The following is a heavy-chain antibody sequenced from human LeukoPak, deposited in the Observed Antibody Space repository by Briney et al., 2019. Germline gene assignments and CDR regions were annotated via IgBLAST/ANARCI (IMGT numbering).Heavy chain of an antibody. Sequence: PGGSLGLSCGASGLTFSTYAMTWVRQAPGKGLQGVSALSATGGSPYYADSVKGRFTISRDNSKNTLYLQMNSLRAEDTAVYYCAKGKVSAFLNWFDPWGQGTLVTVSS. CDR2: LSATGGSP. CDR1: GLTFSTYA. J-gene: IGHJ5*02. CDR3: AKGKVSAFLNWFDP. V-gene: IGHV3-23*01. D-gene: IGHD3-3*01.